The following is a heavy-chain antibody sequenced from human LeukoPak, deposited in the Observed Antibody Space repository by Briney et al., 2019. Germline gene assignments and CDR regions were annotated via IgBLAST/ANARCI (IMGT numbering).Heavy chain of an antibody. Sequence: PSETLSLTCAVYGGSFSGYYWSWIRQPPGKGLEWIGEINHSGSTNYNPSLKSRVTISVDTSKNQFSLKLSSVTAADTAVYYCARGLGTYDSSELTWPMISFWGQGTLVTVSS. J-gene: IGHJ4*02. CDR2: INHSGST. CDR1: GGSFSGYY. V-gene: IGHV4-34*01. CDR3: ARGLGTYDSSELTWPMISF. D-gene: IGHD3-22*01.